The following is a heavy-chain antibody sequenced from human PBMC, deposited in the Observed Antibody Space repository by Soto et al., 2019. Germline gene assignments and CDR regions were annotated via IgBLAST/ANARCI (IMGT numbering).Heavy chain of an antibody. Sequence: GDSLKISCKASGYSFTNYWIGWVRQLPGKGLEWLAIMYPGDSNTRYSPSFQGQVTISVDKSISTAYLQWSSLRASDTAMYYCARHSGIPEAGAYDYWGQGTPVTVSS. CDR3: ARHSGIPEAGAYDY. J-gene: IGHJ4*02. CDR2: MYPGDSNT. D-gene: IGHD6-13*01. CDR1: GYSFTNYW. V-gene: IGHV5-51*01.